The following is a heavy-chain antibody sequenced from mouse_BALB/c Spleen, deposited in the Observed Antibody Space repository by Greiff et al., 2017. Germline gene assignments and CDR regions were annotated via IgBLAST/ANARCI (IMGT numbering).Heavy chain of an antibody. V-gene: IGHV3-2*02. CDR2: ISYSGST. CDR1: GYSITSDYA. CDR3: ARNYYSAWFAY. D-gene: IGHD2-1*01. Sequence: DVKLQESGPGLVKPSQSLSLTCTVTGYSITSDYAWNWIRQFPGNILEWMGYISYSGSTSYNPSLKSRISITRDTSKNQFFLQLNSVTTEDTATYYCARNYYSAWFAYWGQGTLVTVSA. J-gene: IGHJ3*01.